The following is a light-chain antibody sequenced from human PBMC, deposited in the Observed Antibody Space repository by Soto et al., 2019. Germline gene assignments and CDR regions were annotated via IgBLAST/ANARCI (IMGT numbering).Light chain of an antibody. J-gene: IGKJ4*01. CDR1: QSVDSST. Sequence: EVVLTQSLGTLSLSPGERATLSCRAIQSVDSSTLAWYQQKPGQAPRLLISGASKRATGTPDRFSGSGCGTDFPLTSSRLEPEDCAVYYCQRFDDSLTFGGGTKVAIK. CDR3: QRFDDSLT. V-gene: IGKV3-20*01. CDR2: GAS.